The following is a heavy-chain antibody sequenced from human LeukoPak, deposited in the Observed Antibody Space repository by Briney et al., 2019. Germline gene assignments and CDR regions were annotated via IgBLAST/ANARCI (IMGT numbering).Heavy chain of an antibody. J-gene: IGHJ6*03. CDR1: GGSISSGDYY. CDR2: IYYSGST. D-gene: IGHD1-1*01. CDR3: ARDTNWNDGSYYMDV. V-gene: IGHV4-30-4*01. Sequence: SETLSLTCTVSGGSISSGDYYWSWIRRPPGKGLEWIGYIYYSGSTYYNPSLKSRVTKSVDTSKNQFSLKLSSVTAADTAVYYCARDTNWNDGSYYMDVWGKGTTVTVSS.